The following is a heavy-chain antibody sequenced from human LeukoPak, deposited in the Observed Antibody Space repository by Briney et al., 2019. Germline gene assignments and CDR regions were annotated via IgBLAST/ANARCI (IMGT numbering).Heavy chain of an antibody. J-gene: IGHJ6*02. Sequence: GASVKASCEASGYTFSDYYIQWMRQAPGQGLEWMGWINPKSGDTTYAHNFQDRVTMSRDTSISSAYMELSRLRSDDTAVYYCARETKWELQFFAMDVWGQGTTVTVSS. V-gene: IGHV1-2*02. D-gene: IGHD1-26*01. CDR3: ARETKWELQFFAMDV. CDR2: INPKSGDT. CDR1: GYTFSDYY.